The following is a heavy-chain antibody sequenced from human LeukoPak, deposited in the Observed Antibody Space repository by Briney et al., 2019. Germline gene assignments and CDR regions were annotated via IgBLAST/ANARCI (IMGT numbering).Heavy chain of an antibody. D-gene: IGHD5-12*01. CDR3: AREDSGYEVFDY. J-gene: IGHJ4*02. CDR2: IKQDGSEK. V-gene: IGHV3-7*01. Sequence: PGGSLRLSCAASGFTFSSYEMNWVRQAPGKGLEWVANIKQDGSEKYYVDSVKGRFTISRDNAKNSLYLQMNSLRAEDTAVYYCAREDSGYEVFDYWGQGTLVTVSS. CDR1: GFTFSSYE.